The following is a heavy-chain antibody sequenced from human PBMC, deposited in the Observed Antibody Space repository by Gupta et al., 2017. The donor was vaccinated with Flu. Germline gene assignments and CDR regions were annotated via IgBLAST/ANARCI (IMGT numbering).Heavy chain of an antibody. D-gene: IGHD3-9*01. CDR2: INQDGSII. J-gene: IGHJ4*02. Sequence: EVHLVESGGGLVQPGGSLRLSCAASGFTFPSNWMTWVRQAPGKGLEWVANINQDGSIINYVDSVKGRFTISRDNAKNSLYLQMDSLRVEDTAVYYCARDSAYFKFDYWGQGTLVTVSS. CDR1: GFTFPSNW. CDR3: ARDSAYFKFDY. V-gene: IGHV3-7*01.